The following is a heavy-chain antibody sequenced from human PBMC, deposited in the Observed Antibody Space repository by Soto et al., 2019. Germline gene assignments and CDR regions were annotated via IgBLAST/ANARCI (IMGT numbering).Heavy chain of an antibody. Sequence: SETLSLTCTVSGGSISSGDYYWSWIRQPPGKGLEWIGYIYYSGSTYYNPSLKSRVTISVDTSKKQFSLKLSSVTAADTAVYYCARFVDTAMELDYWGQGTLVTV. CDR2: IYYSGST. CDR1: GGSISSGDYY. D-gene: IGHD5-18*01. V-gene: IGHV4-30-4*01. CDR3: ARFVDTAMELDY. J-gene: IGHJ4*02.